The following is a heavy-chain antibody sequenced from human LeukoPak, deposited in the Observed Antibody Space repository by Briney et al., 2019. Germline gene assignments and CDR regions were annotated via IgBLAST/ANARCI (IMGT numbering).Heavy chain of an antibody. CDR2: IYPGDSDT. J-gene: IGHJ3*01. CDR3: ARSYSTTYYTAVDF. CDR1: GYRFTDYW. Sequence: GESLKISCKCSGYRFTDYWIAWVRQMPGKGLEWMGIIYPGDSDTRYSPSFRGQVTISADKSISTASLQWSSLEASDTAMYYCARSYSTTYYTAVDFWGQGTMVTVSS. D-gene: IGHD3-3*01. V-gene: IGHV5-51*01.